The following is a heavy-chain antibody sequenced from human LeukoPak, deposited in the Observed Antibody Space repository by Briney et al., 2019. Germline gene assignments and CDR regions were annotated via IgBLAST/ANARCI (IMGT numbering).Heavy chain of an antibody. Sequence: PSETLSLTCTVSGASISSNNYYWGWVRQPPGKGLECIGNIYSSGNTYYNASLKSRVTIYIDTSKNQFSLNLSSVTAADTAVYYCARDPGGHCDGHSCWGSRIDPWGQGTLVTVSS. CDR2: IYSSGNT. V-gene: IGHV4-39*02. CDR1: GASISSNNYY. D-gene: IGHD2-15*01. J-gene: IGHJ5*02. CDR3: ARDPGGHCDGHSCWGSRIDP.